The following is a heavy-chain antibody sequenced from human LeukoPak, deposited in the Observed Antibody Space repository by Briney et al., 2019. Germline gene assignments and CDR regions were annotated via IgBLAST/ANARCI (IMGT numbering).Heavy chain of an antibody. V-gene: IGHV1-69*05. Sequence: SVKVSCKAYGGTFSSYAISWVRQAPGQGLEWMGRIIPIFGTANYAQKFQGRVTITTDESTSTAYMELSSLRAEDTAVYYCARGGREFLGAFDIWGQGTMVTVSS. CDR3: ARGGREFLGAFDI. CDR1: GGTFSSYA. J-gene: IGHJ3*02. CDR2: IIPIFGTA. D-gene: IGHD2-21*01.